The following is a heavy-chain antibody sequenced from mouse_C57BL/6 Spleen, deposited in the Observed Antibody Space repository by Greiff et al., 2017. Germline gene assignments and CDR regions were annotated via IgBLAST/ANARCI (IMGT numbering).Heavy chain of an antibody. CDR3: ARQPQATDYFDY. D-gene: IGHD3-2*02. CDR1: GFTFSDYY. J-gene: IGHJ2*01. Sequence: EVQLVESEGGLVQPGSSMKLSCTASGFTFSDYYMAWVRQVPEKGLEWVANINYDGSSTYYLDSLKSRFIISRDNAKNILYLQMSSLKSEDTATYYCARQPQATDYFDYWGQGTTLTVSS. CDR2: INYDGSST. V-gene: IGHV5-16*01.